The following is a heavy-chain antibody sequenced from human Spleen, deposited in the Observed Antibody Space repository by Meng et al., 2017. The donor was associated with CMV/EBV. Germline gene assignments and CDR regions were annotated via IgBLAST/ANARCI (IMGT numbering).Heavy chain of an antibody. CDR2: ISSSGDYI. CDR3: ARPDTIFGVVTFDY. D-gene: IGHD3-3*01. CDR1: GFTLNNYH. V-gene: IGHV3-21*01. Sequence: SGFTLNNYHMNWVRQAPGKGLEWVSSISSSGDYIYYADSVKGRFTSSRDSAKNSLFLQMNSLRVEDTAVYYCARPDTIFGVVTFDYWGQGTLVTVSS. J-gene: IGHJ4*02.